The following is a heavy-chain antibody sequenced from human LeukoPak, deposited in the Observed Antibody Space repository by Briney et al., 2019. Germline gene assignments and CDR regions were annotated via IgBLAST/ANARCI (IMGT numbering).Heavy chain of an antibody. CDR2: IYSGGST. CDR1: GFTFDDYA. J-gene: IGHJ4*02. V-gene: IGHV3-53*01. CDR3: AREVGMPYFDY. D-gene: IGHD2-2*01. Sequence: GGSLRLSCAASGFTFDDYAMHWVRQAPGKGLEWVSVIYSGGSTYYADSVKGRFTISRDNSKNTLYLQMNSLGAEDTAVYYCAREVGMPYFDYWGQGTLVTVSS.